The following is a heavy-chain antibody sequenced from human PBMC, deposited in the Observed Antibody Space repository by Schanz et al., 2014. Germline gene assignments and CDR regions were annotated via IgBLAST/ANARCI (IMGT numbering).Heavy chain of an antibody. D-gene: IGHD2-15*01. J-gene: IGHJ6*02. CDR2: ISASGGRT. CDR1: GFTFSSYA. Sequence: EGQLLESGGGLIQPGGSLRLSCAASGFTFSSYAMSWVRQAPGKGLEWVSTISASGGRTYYADSVKGRFTISRYNSKNILYLQMNSLRAEDTAVYYCAKARREANCSGGRCCHYSYYGMEVWGQGTTVTVSS. CDR3: AKARREANCSGGRCCHYSYYGMEV. V-gene: IGHV3-23*01.